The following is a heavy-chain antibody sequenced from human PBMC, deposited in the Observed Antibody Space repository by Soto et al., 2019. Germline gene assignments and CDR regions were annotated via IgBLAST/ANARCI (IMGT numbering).Heavy chain of an antibody. V-gene: IGHV4-34*01. CDR1: GGSFSGYY. CDR3: ARGQVSAARRNHYNWFLP. D-gene: IGHD6-6*01. CDR2: INHSGST. J-gene: IGHJ5*02. Sequence: ETLSLTCAVYGGSFSGYYWSWIRQPPGKGLEWIGEINHSGSTNYNPSLKSRVTISVDTSKNQFSLKLSSVTAADTAVYYCARGQVSAARRNHYNWFLPSCQATLVTV.